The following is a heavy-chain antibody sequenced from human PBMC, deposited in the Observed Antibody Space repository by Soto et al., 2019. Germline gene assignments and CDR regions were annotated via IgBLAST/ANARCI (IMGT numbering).Heavy chain of an antibody. V-gene: IGHV1-18*01. CDR1: GYTFSNYG. J-gene: IGHJ5*02. CDR3: ARVVPGAEAWFVP. D-gene: IGHD2-2*01. Sequence: ASVKVSCKTSGYTFSNYGITWVRQAPGQPLEWLGWISLYSDGTNYAQKFQGRVSMTTDTSTTTAYMELRRLRSDDTDVYYCARVVPGAEAWFVPWGQGTLVTVSS. CDR2: ISLYSDGT.